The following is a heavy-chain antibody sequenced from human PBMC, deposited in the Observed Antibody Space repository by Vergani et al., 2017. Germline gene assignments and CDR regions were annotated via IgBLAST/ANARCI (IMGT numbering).Heavy chain of an antibody. Sequence: QVQLVETGGGVVQPGGSLRLYCATSGFSFNTYGAHWVRQAPGKGLEWVAFIRYDGSNKYYADSVKGRFTISRDTSKKTLSLQMRSLRADDTAVYYCAKDGRENSDYGYFDYWGQGTLVTVSS. CDR2: IRYDGSNK. D-gene: IGHD4-17*01. CDR3: AKDGRENSDYGYFDY. J-gene: IGHJ4*02. V-gene: IGHV3-30*02. CDR1: GFSFNTYG.